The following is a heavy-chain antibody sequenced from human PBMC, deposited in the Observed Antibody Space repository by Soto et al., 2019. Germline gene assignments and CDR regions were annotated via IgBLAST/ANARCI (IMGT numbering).Heavy chain of an antibody. CDR3: ARDRYGDNWFDP. D-gene: IGHD4-17*01. V-gene: IGHV4-59*01. CDR1: GGSISSYY. CDR2: IYYSGST. Sequence: QVQLQESGPGLVKPSETLSLTCTVSGGSISSYYWSWIRQPPGKGLEWIGYIYYSGSTNYNPSLKGRVTISVDTSKNQFSLKLSSVTAADTAVYYCARDRYGDNWFDPWGQGTLVTVSS. J-gene: IGHJ5*02.